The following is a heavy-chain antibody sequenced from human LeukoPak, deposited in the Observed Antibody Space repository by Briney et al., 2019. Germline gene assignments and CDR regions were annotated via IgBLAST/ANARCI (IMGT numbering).Heavy chain of an antibody. Sequence: ASVKVSCKASGYTFTGYYMHWVRQAPGQGLEWMGWINPNSGGTNYAQKFQGRVTMTRDTSISTAYMELSRLRSDDTAVYYCARDLTEAGSPEIRFDYWGQGTLVTVSS. J-gene: IGHJ4*02. CDR2: INPNSGGT. D-gene: IGHD1-14*01. V-gene: IGHV1-2*02. CDR3: ARDLTEAGSPEIRFDY. CDR1: GYTFTGYY.